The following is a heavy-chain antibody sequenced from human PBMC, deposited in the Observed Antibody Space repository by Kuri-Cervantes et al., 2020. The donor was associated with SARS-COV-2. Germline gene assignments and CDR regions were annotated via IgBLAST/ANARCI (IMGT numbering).Heavy chain of an antibody. CDR1: GFTFKTYG. CDR2: TRYDGNNQ. D-gene: IGHD3-10*01. V-gene: IGHV3-30*02. CDR3: ASLDHGLGSYYHTFPHDY. J-gene: IGHJ4*02. Sequence: GESLKISCAASGFTFKTYGMHWVRQAPGKGLEWVAFTRYDGNNQYYGDSVKGRFSISRDNSKNTLYLQMNSLRAEDTAVYYCASLDHGLGSYYHTFPHDYWGLGTQVTVSS.